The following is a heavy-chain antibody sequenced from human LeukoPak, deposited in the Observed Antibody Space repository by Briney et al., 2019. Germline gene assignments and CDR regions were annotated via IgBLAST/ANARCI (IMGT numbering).Heavy chain of an antibody. D-gene: IGHD3-22*01. CDR1: GYTFTVYY. Sequence: GASVKVSCKASGYTFTVYYMHWVRQAPGQGLEWMGIINPSGGSTSYAQKFQGRVTMTRDMSTSTVYMELSSLRSEDTAVYYCARGNSYYYDSSGSKNWFDPWGQGTLVTVSS. V-gene: IGHV1-46*01. J-gene: IGHJ5*02. CDR2: INPSGGST. CDR3: ARGNSYYYDSSGSKNWFDP.